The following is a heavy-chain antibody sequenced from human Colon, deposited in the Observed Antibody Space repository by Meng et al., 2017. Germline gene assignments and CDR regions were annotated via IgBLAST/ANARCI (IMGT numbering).Heavy chain of an antibody. CDR2: IYNTGST. Sequence: SETLSLTCTVSGASVGGDYWSWIRQPPGKGLEWIGYIYNTGSTNYNPSFKSRVTISIDTSKSQFSLELSSVTAADTAVYYCARGPPAASWGPGTLVTVSS. D-gene: IGHD2-15*01. J-gene: IGHJ5*02. CDR1: GASVGGDY. CDR3: ARGPPAAS. V-gene: IGHV4-59*02.